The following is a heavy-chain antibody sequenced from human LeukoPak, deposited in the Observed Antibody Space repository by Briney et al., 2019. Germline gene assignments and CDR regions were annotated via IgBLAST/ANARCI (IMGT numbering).Heavy chain of an antibody. Sequence: GGSLRLSCAASGFTFSDYYMSWIRQAPGKGLEWVSYISSSSSCTNYADSVKGRFTISRDNAKNSLYLQMNSLRAEDTAVYYCARLVEGYSFPAGFDYWGQGTLVTVSS. CDR2: ISSSSSCT. D-gene: IGHD5-18*01. CDR3: ARLVEGYSFPAGFDY. J-gene: IGHJ4*02. V-gene: IGHV3-11*06. CDR1: GFTFSDYY.